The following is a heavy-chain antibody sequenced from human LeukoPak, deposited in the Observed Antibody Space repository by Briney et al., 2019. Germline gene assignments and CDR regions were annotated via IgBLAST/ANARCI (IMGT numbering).Heavy chain of an antibody. V-gene: IGHV1-2*02. CDR2: INPNSGGT. Sequence: GASVKVSCYASGYTFTGYYMHWVRQAPGQGLEWMGWINPNSGGTNYAQKFQGRVTITADKSTNTAYMELSSLKSEDTAVYYCARDHDLTGTYEYLKYWGQGTLVSVSS. CDR1: GYTFTGYY. J-gene: IGHJ1*01. D-gene: IGHD7-27*01. CDR3: ARDHDLTGTYEYLKY.